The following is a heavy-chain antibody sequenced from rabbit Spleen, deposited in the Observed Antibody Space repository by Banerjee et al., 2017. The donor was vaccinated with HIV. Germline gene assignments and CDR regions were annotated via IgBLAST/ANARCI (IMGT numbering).Heavy chain of an antibody. CDR3: ARDSGSSFSSYGMDL. V-gene: IGHV1S45*01. CDR1: GFTISGYW. D-gene: IGHD8-1*01. CDR2: IYAGVTGVT. J-gene: IGHJ6*01. Sequence: QEQLEESGGRLVQPGGSLTLSCKAYGFTISGYWMNWVRQAPGKGLEWIACIYAGVTGVTYYANWAKGRFTISKASSITVTLQMTSLTAADTATYFCARDSGSSFSSYGMDLWGQGTLVTVS.